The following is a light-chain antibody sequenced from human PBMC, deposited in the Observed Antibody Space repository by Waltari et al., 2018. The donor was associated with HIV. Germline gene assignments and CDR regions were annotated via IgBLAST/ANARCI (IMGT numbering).Light chain of an antibody. J-gene: IGKJ2*01. V-gene: IGKV3-20*01. CDR3: HKYAGLPRT. CDR1: QSVTSSH. Sequence: EIVLTQSPGTLSVSPGEGATLSCRASQSVTSSHLAWYQQRPGQAPRLLIYDASNRPPGIPDRFSGSGSGTDFTLTISRVEPEDFAVYYCHKYAGLPRTFGQGTRVEIK. CDR2: DAS.